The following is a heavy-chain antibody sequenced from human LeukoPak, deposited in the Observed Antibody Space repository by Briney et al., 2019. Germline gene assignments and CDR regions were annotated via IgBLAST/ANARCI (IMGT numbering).Heavy chain of an antibody. CDR3: AREEDYYDSSGSQNWFDP. CDR2: INPNSGGT. D-gene: IGHD3-22*01. J-gene: IGHJ5*02. CDR1: GYTLTELS. V-gene: IGHV1-2*06. Sequence: ASVKVSCKVSGYTLTELSMHWVRQAPGQGLEWMGRINPNSGGTNYAQKFQGRVTMTRDTSISTAYMELSRLRSDDTAVYYCAREEDYYDSSGSQNWFDPWGQGTLVTVSS.